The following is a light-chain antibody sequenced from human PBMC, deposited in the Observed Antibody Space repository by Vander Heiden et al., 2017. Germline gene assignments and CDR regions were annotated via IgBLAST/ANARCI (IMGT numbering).Light chain of an antibody. V-gene: IGKV3-20*01. J-gene: IGKJ2*01. Sequence: ELVLTQSPGTLSLSPGERATLSCRANQSVSSYYLAWYQQKPGQAPRLLIFDASRRATGIPDRFSGSGSGTDFTLTISRLEPEDFAVYYCQQYGSTPYTFGQGTMLDIK. CDR2: DAS. CDR3: QQYGSTPYT. CDR1: QSVSSYY.